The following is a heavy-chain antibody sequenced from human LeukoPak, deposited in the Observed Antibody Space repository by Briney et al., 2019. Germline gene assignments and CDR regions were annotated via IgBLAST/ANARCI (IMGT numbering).Heavy chain of an antibody. CDR3: AKASRFGYSYGPREYFYYMDV. CDR2: ISGSGGST. D-gene: IGHD5-18*01. CDR1: GFTVSNNY. V-gene: IGHV3-23*01. Sequence: GGSLRLSCATSGFTVSNNYMSWVRQAPGKGLEWVSTISGSGGSTYYADSVKGRFTISRDNSKNTLYLQMNTLRAEDTAVYYCAKASRFGYSYGPREYFYYMDVWGKGTTVTISS. J-gene: IGHJ6*03.